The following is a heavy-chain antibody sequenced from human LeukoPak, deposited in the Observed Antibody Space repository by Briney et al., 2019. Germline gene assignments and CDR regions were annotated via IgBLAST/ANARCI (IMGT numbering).Heavy chain of an antibody. V-gene: IGHV3-20*04. CDR1: GFTFDDYG. CDR2: INWNGDST. J-gene: IGHJ4*02. D-gene: IGHD4-23*01. CDR3: ARRAGGYSHPYDY. Sequence: GGSLRLSCAASGFTFDDYGMSWVRQAPGKGLEWVSGINWNGDSTGYADSVKGRFTMSRDNAKNSLFLQMNSLRAEDTAVYYCARRAGGYSHPYDYWGQGILVTVSS.